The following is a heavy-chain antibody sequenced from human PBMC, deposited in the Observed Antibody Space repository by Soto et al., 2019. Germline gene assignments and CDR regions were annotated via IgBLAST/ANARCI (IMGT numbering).Heavy chain of an antibody. CDR1: GGSISYYY. Sequence: PSETLSLTCAVSGGSISYYYWNWIRQSAGKGLEWIGRTYSSGSTNYNPSLKSRISMSIDTSKNQFSLKVRAVSAADTAVYYCAREYGSGSYYTFDYWGQGTQVTVSS. D-gene: IGHD3-10*01. J-gene: IGHJ4*02. V-gene: IGHV4-4*07. CDR3: AREYGSGSYYTFDY. CDR2: TYSSGST.